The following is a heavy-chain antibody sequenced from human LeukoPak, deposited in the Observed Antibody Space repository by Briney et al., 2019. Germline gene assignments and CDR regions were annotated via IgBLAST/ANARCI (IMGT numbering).Heavy chain of an antibody. CDR2: MNPNSGNT. Sequence: ASVKVSCKASGYTFTSYDINWVRQATGQGLEWMGWMNPNSGNTGYAQKFQGRVTMTRNTSISTAYMELSSLRSEDTAVYYCARAHYDYYGSGSPNNWFDPLGQGTLVTVSS. CDR3: ARAHYDYYGSGSPNNWFDP. CDR1: GYTFTSYD. J-gene: IGHJ5*02. V-gene: IGHV1-8*01. D-gene: IGHD3-10*01.